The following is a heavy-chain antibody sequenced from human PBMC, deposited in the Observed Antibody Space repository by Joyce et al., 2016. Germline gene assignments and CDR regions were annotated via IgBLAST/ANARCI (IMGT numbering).Heavy chain of an antibody. Sequence: QVQLQQWGAGLLKPSETLSLTCAVYGESLSGYYWSWVRQPPGRGLEWIGEITHGGNTNYNPSLKSRVSISMDMAKNQFSLKLTSVTVADTATYYCARGSHMRVIVTHFDFWGQGTLVPVSA. CDR1: GESLSGYY. CDR3: ARGSHMRVIVTHFDF. CDR2: ITHGGNT. J-gene: IGHJ4*01. D-gene: IGHD3-16*02. V-gene: IGHV4-34*02.